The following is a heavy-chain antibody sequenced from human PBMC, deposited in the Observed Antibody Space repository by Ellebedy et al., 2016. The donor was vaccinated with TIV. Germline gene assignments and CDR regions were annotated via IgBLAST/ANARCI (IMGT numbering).Heavy chain of an antibody. J-gene: IGHJ3*02. CDR2: INKDGSEK. D-gene: IGHD3-16*01. V-gene: IGHV3-7*03. Sequence: PGGSLRLSCDGSGVAFSSYWMSWVRQATGKGLEWVANINKDGSEKYYVDSVKGRFTISRDHAKKSLYLQMNSLRAEDTAVYYCVRYVAAFDIWGQGTMVTVSS. CDR1: GVAFSSYW. CDR3: VRYVAAFDI.